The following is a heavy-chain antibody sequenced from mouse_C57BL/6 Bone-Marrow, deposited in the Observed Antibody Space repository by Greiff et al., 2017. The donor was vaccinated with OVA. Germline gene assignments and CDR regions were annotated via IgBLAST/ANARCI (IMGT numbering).Heavy chain of an antibody. CDR2: INPNNGGT. D-gene: IGHD1-1*01. Sequence: EVQLQQSGPELVKPGASVKIPCKASGYTFTDYNMDWVKQSHGKSLEWIGDINPNNGGTIYNQKFKGKATLTVDKSSSTAYMELRSLTYEDTAVYYCARDGYYGSSHHLYFDYWGQGTTLTVSS. CDR3: ARDGYYGSSHHLYFDY. CDR1: GYTFTDYN. V-gene: IGHV1-18*01. J-gene: IGHJ2*01.